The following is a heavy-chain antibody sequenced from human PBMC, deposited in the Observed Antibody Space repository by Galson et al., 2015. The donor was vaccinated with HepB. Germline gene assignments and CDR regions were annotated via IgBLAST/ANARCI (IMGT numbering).Heavy chain of an antibody. CDR2: ISSSSSYI. CDR3: ARDREYSSGYSDY. Sequence: SLRLSCAASGFTFSSYSMNWVRQAPGKGLEWVSSISSSSSYIYYADSVKGRFTISRDNAKNSLYLQMNSLRAEDTAVYYCARDREYSSGYSDYWGQGTLVTVSS. D-gene: IGHD6-19*01. V-gene: IGHV3-21*01. CDR1: GFTFSSYS. J-gene: IGHJ4*02.